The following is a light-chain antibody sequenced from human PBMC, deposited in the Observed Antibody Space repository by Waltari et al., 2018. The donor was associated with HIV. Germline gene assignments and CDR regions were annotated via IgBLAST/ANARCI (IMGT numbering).Light chain of an antibody. CDR2: DVS. Sequence: QSALTQPASVSGSPGQSITIPCTGTSSDVGGYHYVSWYQQHPGKAPKRMIDDVSKRPSGVSNRFSGSKSGNTASLTISGLQAEDEADYYCCSYAGSSTVVFGGGTKLTVL. V-gene: IGLV2-23*02. CDR3: CSYAGSSTVV. CDR1: SSDVGGYHY. J-gene: IGLJ2*01.